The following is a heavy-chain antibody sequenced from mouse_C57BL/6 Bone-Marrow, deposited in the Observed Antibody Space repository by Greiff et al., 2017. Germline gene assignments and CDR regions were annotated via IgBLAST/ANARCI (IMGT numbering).Heavy chain of an antibody. CDR1: GYTFTSYG. D-gene: IGHD2-4*01. CDR2: IYPRSGNT. J-gene: IGHJ2*01. Sequence: VKLQESGAELARPGASVKLSCKASGYTFTSYGISWVKQRTGQGLEWIGEIYPRSGNTYYNEKFKGKATLTADKSSSTAYMEICSLTSEDSAVYFCARGGFYYDYDWGQGTTLTVSS. CDR3: ARGGFYYDYD. V-gene: IGHV1-81*01.